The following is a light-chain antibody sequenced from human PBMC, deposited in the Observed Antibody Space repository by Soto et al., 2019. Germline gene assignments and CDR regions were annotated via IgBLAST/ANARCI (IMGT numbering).Light chain of an antibody. V-gene: IGKV1-5*01. CDR3: QQYSSFSRT. CDR1: QTISTW. Sequence: DIQMTQSPSTLSASVGAIVTIACRASQTISTWLAWYQQKPGKAPELLIYDASTLESGVPSRFSGSGSGTEFSLTISSLQPDDFATFYCQQYSSFSRTFGQGTKVDIK. CDR2: DAS. J-gene: IGKJ1*01.